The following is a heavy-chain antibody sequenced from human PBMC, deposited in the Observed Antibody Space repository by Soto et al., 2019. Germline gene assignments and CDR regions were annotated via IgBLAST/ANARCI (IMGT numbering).Heavy chain of an antibody. D-gene: IGHD5-18*01. CDR2: IYPGDSDT. CDR1: GYSFTSYW. CDR3: ARTPQWIQLWWGAFDI. V-gene: IGHV5-51*01. J-gene: IGHJ3*02. Sequence: PGESLKISCKGSGYSFTSYWIGWVRQMPGKGLEWMGIIYPGDSDTRYSPSFQGQVTISADKSISTAYLQWSSLKASDTAMYYCARTPQWIQLWWGAFDIWGQGTMVTVSS.